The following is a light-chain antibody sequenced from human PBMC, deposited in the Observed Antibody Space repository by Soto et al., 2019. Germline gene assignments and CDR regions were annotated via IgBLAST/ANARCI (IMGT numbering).Light chain of an antibody. CDR2: YDS. V-gene: IGLV3-21*04. Sequence: SYELTQPPSVSVAPGKTARITCGGSNIGSKSVHWYQQKPGQAPALVLYYDSDRPSGIPERFSGSNSGNTATLTISRVEAGDEADYYCQVWDSSSDHVVFGGGTKVTVL. CDR3: QVWDSSSDHVV. CDR1: NIGSKS. J-gene: IGLJ2*01.